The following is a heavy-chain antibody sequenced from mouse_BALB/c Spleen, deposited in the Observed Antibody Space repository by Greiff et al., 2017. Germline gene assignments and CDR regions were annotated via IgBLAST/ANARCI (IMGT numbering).Heavy chain of an antibody. J-gene: IGHJ4*01. Sequence: QVQLKQPGAELVKPGASVKLSCKASGYTFTSYWMHWVKQRPGQGLEWIGEINPSNGRTNYNEKFKSKATLTVDKSSSTAYMQLSSLTSEDSAVYYCARIYYYAMDYWGQGTSVTVSS. CDR1: GYTFTSYW. CDR2: INPSNGRT. CDR3: ARIYYYAMDY. V-gene: IGHV1S81*02.